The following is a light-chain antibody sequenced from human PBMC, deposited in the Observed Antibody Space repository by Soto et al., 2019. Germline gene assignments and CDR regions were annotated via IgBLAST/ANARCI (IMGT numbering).Light chain of an antibody. CDR1: SSNIGRNT. CDR2: GNN. V-gene: IGLV1-44*01. CDR3: AAWDDSLNGHVV. J-gene: IGLJ2*01. Sequence: QSVLTQPPSASVTPGQRVTISCSGSSSNIGRNTVNWYQQLPGTAPKLLIYGNNQRPSGVPARISGSKSGTSASLAISGLQSEDEADYYCAAWDDSLNGHVVFGGGTKLIVL.